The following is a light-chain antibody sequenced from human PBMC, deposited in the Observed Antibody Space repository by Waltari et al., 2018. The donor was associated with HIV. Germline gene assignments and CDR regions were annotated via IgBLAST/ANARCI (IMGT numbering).Light chain of an antibody. CDR1: SSNIGNTF. J-gene: IGLJ3*02. Sequence: QSVLTQPPSVSAAPGQKVTISCSGNSSNIGNTFVAWYQQFPGRAPKPLIHDTAKRPSGIPERFSGSKSGTSATLGITGLQTGDEAVYYCGTWDSSLSAGVFGGGTKVTVL. CDR3: GTWDSSLSAGV. CDR2: DTA. V-gene: IGLV1-51*01.